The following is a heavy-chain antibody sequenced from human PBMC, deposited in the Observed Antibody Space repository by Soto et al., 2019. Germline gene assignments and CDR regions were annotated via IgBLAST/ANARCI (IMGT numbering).Heavy chain of an antibody. CDR1: GFTFGDYT. D-gene: IGHD2-8*02. J-gene: IGHJ4*02. CDR2: ISWDGGST. V-gene: IGHV3-43*01. Sequence: EVQLVESGGVVVQPGGSLRLSCAASGFTFGDYTMHWVRQAPGKGLEWVSLISWDGGSTYYADSVKGRFTISRDNSKNSLYLQMNSLRTEDTALYYCAKDKYWYFDYWGQGTLVTVSS. CDR3: AKDKYWYFDY.